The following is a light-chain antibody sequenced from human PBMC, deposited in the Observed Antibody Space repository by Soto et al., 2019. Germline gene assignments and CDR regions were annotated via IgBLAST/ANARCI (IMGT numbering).Light chain of an antibody. CDR1: QSVPKNY. J-gene: IGKJ1*01. CDR3: HQYATSPQT. Sequence: EIVLTQSPGTLSLSPGERATLSCRASQSVPKNYLAWYQQEPGQAPRLLIFGASIRVTGIPDRFSGSGSGTDFTLTISRLEPEDFVVYYCHQYATSPQTFGQGTKVEIK. V-gene: IGKV3-20*01. CDR2: GAS.